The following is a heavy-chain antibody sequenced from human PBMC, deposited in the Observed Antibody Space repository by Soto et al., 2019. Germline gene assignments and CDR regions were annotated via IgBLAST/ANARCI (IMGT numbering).Heavy chain of an antibody. Sequence: QVQLQESGPGLVKPSGTLSLTCAVAGGSISSSNWWSWVRQPPGKGLEWIGEIYHSGSTNYNPSLKSRVTISVDKSKNQFSLKLSSVTAADTAVYYCARVVVYASYYYYYYGMDVWGQGTTVTVSS. D-gene: IGHD2-8*02. J-gene: IGHJ6*02. CDR2: IYHSGST. CDR1: GGSISSSNW. CDR3: ARVVVYASYYYYYYGMDV. V-gene: IGHV4-4*02.